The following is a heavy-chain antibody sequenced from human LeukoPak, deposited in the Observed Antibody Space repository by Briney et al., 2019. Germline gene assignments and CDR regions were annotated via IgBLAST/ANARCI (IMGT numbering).Heavy chain of an antibody. D-gene: IGHD3-10*01. CDR1: GYSFTNYC. Sequence: SVTVSCKASGYSFTNYCIHWVRQAPGQGLEWMGGIIPIFGTANYAQKFQGRVTITADESTSTAYMELSSLRSEDTAVYYCARDPYHYGSGSYSRAPYYYGMDVWGQGTTVTVSS. CDR2: IIPIFGTA. CDR3: ARDPYHYGSGSYSRAPYYYGMDV. J-gene: IGHJ6*02. V-gene: IGHV1-69*13.